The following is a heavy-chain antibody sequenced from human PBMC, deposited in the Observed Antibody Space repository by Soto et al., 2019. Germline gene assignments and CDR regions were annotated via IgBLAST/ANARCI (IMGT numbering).Heavy chain of an antibody. CDR2: IYYSGST. Sequence: QLQLQESGPGLVKPSETLSLTCTVSGGSISSSSYYWGWIRQPPGKGLEWIGSIYYSGSTYYNPSLKSRVTISVDTSKNQFSLKLSSVTAADTAVYYCARKIYYYDSSGYNDAFDIWGQGTMVTVSS. CDR1: GGSISSSSYY. CDR3: ARKIYYYDSSGYNDAFDI. J-gene: IGHJ3*02. D-gene: IGHD3-22*01. V-gene: IGHV4-39*01.